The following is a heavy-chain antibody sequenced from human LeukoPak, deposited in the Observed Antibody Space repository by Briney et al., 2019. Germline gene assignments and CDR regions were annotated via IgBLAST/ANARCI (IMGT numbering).Heavy chain of an antibody. CDR1: GYTFTSYD. CDR3: ARGRNWFDP. V-gene: IGHV1-8*01. J-gene: IGHJ5*02. CDR2: MNPNSGNT. Sequence: AASVKVSCKASGYTFTSYDINWVRQAPGQGLEWMGWMNPNSGNTNYAQKLQGRVTMTTDTSTSTAYMELSSLRSEDTAVYYCARGRNWFDPWGQGTLVTVSS.